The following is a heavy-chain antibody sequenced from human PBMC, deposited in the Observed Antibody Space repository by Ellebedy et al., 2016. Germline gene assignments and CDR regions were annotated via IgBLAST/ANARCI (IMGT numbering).Heavy chain of an antibody. V-gene: IGHV3-23*01. CDR1: RFTFSDYA. D-gene: IGHD6-19*01. Sequence: GESLKISXTASRFTFSDYAMSWVRQAPGKELEWVSAISGSGGSTYYADSVKGRFTISRDNSKNTLYLQMNSLRAEDTAVYYCAKDHFLAAVAADYYYYYGMDVWGQGTTVTVSS. CDR2: ISGSGGST. CDR3: AKDHFLAAVAADYYYYYGMDV. J-gene: IGHJ6*02.